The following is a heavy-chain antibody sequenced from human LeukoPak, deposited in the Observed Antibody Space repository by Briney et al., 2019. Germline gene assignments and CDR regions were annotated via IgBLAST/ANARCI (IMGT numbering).Heavy chain of an antibody. CDR1: GFTFSSYE. V-gene: IGHV3-30-3*01. Sequence: GGSLRLSCAASGFTFSSYEMNWVRQAPGKGLEWVAVISYDGSNKYYADSVKGRFTISRDNSKNTLYLQMNSLRAEDTAVYYCARDGDCSGGSCSNWFDPWGQGTLVTVSS. CDR3: ARDGDCSGGSCSNWFDP. D-gene: IGHD2-15*01. J-gene: IGHJ5*02. CDR2: ISYDGSNK.